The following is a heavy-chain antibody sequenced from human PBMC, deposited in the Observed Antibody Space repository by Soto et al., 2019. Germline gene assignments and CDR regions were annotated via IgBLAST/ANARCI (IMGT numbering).Heavy chain of an antibody. CDR2: INHSGST. J-gene: IGHJ6*02. D-gene: IGHD3-10*01. V-gene: IGHV4-34*01. CDR3: ASVGPWFGEFHYYYYGMDV. Sequence: PSETLSLTCAVYGGSFSGYYWSWIRQPPGKGLEWIGEINHSGSTNYNPSLKSRVTTSVGTSKNQFSLKLSSVTAADTAVYYCASVGPWFGEFHYYYYGMDVWGQGTTVTVSS. CDR1: GGSFSGYY.